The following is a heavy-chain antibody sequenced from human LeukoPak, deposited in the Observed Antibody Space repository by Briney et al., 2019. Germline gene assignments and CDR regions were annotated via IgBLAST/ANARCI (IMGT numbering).Heavy chain of an antibody. CDR1: GFTFSSYS. CDR3: AKGKGPTANWYFDV. J-gene: IGHJ2*01. Sequence: GGSLRLSCAASGFTFSSYSMNWVRQAPGKGLEWVSYISGSSSTIYISSSSSTTYYADSVKGRFTISRDNSKNTLYLHLNSLRAEDTAVYYCAKGKGPTANWYFDVWGRGTLVTVSS. D-gene: IGHD2-21*02. V-gene: IGHV3-48*01. CDR2: ISSSSSTT.